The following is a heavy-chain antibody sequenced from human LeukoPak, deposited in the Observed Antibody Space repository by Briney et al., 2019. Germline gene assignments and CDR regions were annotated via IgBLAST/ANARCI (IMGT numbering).Heavy chain of an antibody. V-gene: IGHV1-46*01. J-gene: IGHJ6*02. D-gene: IGHD4-17*01. CDR2: INPSGGST. CDR3: ATSRATVTTPNYYYYGMDV. CDR1: GYTFTSYY. Sequence: ASVKVSCKASGYTFTSYYMHWVRQAPGQGLEWMGIINPSGGSTSYAQKFRGRVTMTRDTSTSTVYMELSSLRSEDTAVYYCATSRATVTTPNYYYYGMDVWGQGTTVTVSS.